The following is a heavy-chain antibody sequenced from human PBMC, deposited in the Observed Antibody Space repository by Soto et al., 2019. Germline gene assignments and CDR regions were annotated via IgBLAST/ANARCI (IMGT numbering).Heavy chain of an antibody. V-gene: IGHV3-49*03. Sequence: GGSLRLSCTASGFTFGDYAMSWFRQAPGKGLEWVGFIRSKAYGGTTEYAASVKGRFTISRDDSKSIAYLHMNSLKTEDTAVYYCTRDIPEKFFIVAVPAATTAPFDYWGQGTLVTVSS. CDR1: GFTFGDYA. J-gene: IGHJ4*02. CDR3: TRDIPEKFFIVAVPAATTAPFDY. D-gene: IGHD2-2*01. CDR2: IRSKAYGGTT.